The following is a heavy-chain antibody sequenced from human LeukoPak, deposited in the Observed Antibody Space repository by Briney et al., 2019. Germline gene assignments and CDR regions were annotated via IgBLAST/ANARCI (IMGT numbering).Heavy chain of an antibody. CDR3: AKDGVWFGEQLDY. CDR2: ISGSGGTT. Sequence: GESLRLSCAASGFTFSSYAVSWVRQAPGKGLEWVSAISGSGGTTYYADSVKGRFTISRDNSKNTLYLQMNSLRAEDTAVYYCAKDGVWFGEQLDYWGQGTLVTVSS. J-gene: IGHJ4*02. V-gene: IGHV3-23*01. CDR1: GFTFSSYA. D-gene: IGHD3-10*01.